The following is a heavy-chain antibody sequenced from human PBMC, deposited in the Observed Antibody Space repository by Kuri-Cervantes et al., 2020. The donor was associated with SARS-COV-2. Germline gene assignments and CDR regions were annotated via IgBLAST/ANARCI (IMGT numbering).Heavy chain of an antibody. Sequence: GESLKISCAASGFIFDDHGMSWVRQAPGQGLEWVGHIKSRTDGGTADYAAPVKGRFTISRDDSKNILYLQMSSLKTEDTGVYYCTTTPSYFWGKGTTVTVSS. V-gene: IGHV3-15*01. J-gene: IGHJ6*04. D-gene: IGHD2/OR15-2a*01. CDR3: TTTPSYF. CDR1: GFIFDDHG. CDR2: IKSRTDGGTA.